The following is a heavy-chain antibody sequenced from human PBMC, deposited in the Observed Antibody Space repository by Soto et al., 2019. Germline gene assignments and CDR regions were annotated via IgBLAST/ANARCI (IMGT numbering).Heavy chain of an antibody. CDR3: ARDGGSWAGDDSSGYYSI. J-gene: IGHJ4*02. CDR2: IIPIFGTA. CDR1: GGTFSSYA. Sequence: ASVKVSCKASGGTFSSYAISWVRQAPGQGLEWMGGIIPIFGTANYAQKFQGRVTITADKSTSTAYMELSSLRSEDTAVYYCARDGGSWAGDDSSGYYSIWGQGTLVTV. V-gene: IGHV1-69*06. D-gene: IGHD3-22*01.